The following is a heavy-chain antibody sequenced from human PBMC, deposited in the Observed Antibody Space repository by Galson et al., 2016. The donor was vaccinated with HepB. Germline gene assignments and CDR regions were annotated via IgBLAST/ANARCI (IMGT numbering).Heavy chain of an antibody. Sequence: SVKVSCKASGYTFTNYYMHWVRQAPGRGLEWMGRINPNSGGTNYAQKFQGRVTMTSDTSISTAYMDLSRLTSEDTAVYYCARMRNRYYYDSSGNDMDVWGQGTTVTVSS. J-gene: IGHJ6*02. V-gene: IGHV1-2*06. CDR1: GYTFTNYY. CDR2: INPNSGGT. CDR3: ARMRNRYYYDSSGNDMDV. D-gene: IGHD3-22*01.